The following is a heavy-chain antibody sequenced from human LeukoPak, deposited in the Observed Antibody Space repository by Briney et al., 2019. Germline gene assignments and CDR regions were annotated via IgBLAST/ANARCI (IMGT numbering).Heavy chain of an antibody. V-gene: IGHV3-7*01. J-gene: IGHJ4*02. CDR2: INSDGSEK. D-gene: IGHD6-19*01. CDR1: GFTFSSYS. CDR3: ASGGGWVFFN. Sequence: GGSLRLSCAASGFTFSSYSMSWVRQAPGKGLEWVAHINSDGSEKNYVDSVKGRFTISRDNARNSQFLQMNSLRAEDTAVYYCASGGGWVFFNWGQGTLVTVSS.